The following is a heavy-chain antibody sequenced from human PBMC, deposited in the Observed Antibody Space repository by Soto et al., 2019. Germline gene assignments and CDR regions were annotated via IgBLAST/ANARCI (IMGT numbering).Heavy chain of an antibody. CDR1: GYTFTGYY. D-gene: IGHD3-10*01. V-gene: IGHV1-2*04. CDR2: INPKSGGT. Sequence: QVQLVQSGAEVKKPGASVKVSCKASGYTFTGYYMHWVRQAPGQGLEWLGLINPKSGGTNYAQKFQGWVTMTRDTSISTAYMELSRLRSDDTAVYYCARDSDFDGSWSYSASFDYWGQGALVTDS. CDR3: ARDSDFDGSWSYSASFDY. J-gene: IGHJ4*02.